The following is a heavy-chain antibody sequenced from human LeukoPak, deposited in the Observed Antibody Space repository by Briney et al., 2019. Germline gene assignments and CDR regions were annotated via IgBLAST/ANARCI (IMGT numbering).Heavy chain of an antibody. Sequence: GGSLRLSCAASGFTFSSYSMNWVRQAPGKGLEWVSGINWNGGSTGYADSVKGRFTISRDNAKNSLYLQMNSLRAEDTVVYYCARDYGTLDYWGQGTLVTVSS. J-gene: IGHJ4*02. CDR1: GFTFSSYS. V-gene: IGHV3-20*04. CDR2: INWNGGST. CDR3: ARDYGTLDY. D-gene: IGHD1-14*01.